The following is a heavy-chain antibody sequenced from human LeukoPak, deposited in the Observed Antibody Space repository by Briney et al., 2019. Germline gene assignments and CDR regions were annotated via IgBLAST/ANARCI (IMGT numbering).Heavy chain of an antibody. CDR3: ASLRPDSWSGSSYYFDY. D-gene: IGHD3-3*01. CDR2: IYYSGST. CDR1: GGSISSSSYY. Sequence: PSETLSLTCTVSGGSISSSSYYWGWIRQPPGKGLEWIGSIYYSGSTHYNPSLKSRVTISVDTSKNQFSLKLSSVTAADTAVYYCASLRPDSWSGSSYYFDYWGQGTLVTVSS. V-gene: IGHV4-39*01. J-gene: IGHJ4*02.